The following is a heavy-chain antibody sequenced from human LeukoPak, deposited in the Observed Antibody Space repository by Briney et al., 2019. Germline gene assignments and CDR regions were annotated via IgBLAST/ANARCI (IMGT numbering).Heavy chain of an antibody. V-gene: IGHV5-51*01. Sequence: GESLKISCKGSGYSFTSYWIGWVRQMPGKGLEWMGIIYPGDSDTRYSPSFQGQVPISADKSISTAYLQWSSLKASDTAMYYCARHPGRDGYNLYYFDYWGQGTLVTVSS. CDR3: ARHPGRDGYNLYYFDY. CDR2: IYPGDSDT. J-gene: IGHJ4*02. D-gene: IGHD5-24*01. CDR1: GYSFTSYW.